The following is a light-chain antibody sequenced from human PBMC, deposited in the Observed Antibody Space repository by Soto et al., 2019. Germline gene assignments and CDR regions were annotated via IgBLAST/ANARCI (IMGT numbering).Light chain of an antibody. CDR2: SNN. CDR3: AAWDDSLNGPV. CDR1: SSNIGSNT. V-gene: IGLV1-44*01. Sequence: QPVLPQSPSASGTPGQRVTISCSGSSSNIGSNTVNWYQQLPGTAPKLLIYSNNQRPSGVPDRFSGSKSGTSASLAISGLQSEDEADYYCAAWDDSLNGPVFGGGTKVTVL. J-gene: IGLJ2*01.